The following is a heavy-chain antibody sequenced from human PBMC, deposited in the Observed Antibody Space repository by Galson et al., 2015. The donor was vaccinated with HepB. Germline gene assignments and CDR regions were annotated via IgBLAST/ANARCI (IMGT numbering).Heavy chain of an antibody. CDR2: IDSTGSTI. CDR3: VSLRGYDLKPLDS. V-gene: IGHV3-48*04. CDR1: TFIFSTYS. D-gene: IGHD3-3*01. J-gene: IGHJ4*02. Sequence: SLRLSCAASTFIFSTYSMNWVRQAPGKGLEWISYIDSTGSTIYYADSVKGRFTISRDNAKNSLYLQMNSLRAEDTAVYYRVSLRGYDLKPLDSWGQGTLVTVSS.